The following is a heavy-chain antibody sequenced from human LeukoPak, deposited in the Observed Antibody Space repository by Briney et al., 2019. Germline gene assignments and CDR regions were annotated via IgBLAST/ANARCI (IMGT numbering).Heavy chain of an antibody. CDR3: ARLQTAMYDPYYFDY. Sequence: GESLKISCKGSGYSFTSYWIGWVRQMPGKGLEWMGIIYPGDSDSRYSPSFQDQGTITADKYFSTAYLQWSSLKASDTAMYYCARLQTAMYDPYYFDYWGQGTLVTVSS. CDR2: IYPGDSDS. V-gene: IGHV5-51*01. J-gene: IGHJ4*02. CDR1: GYSFTSYW. D-gene: IGHD5-18*01.